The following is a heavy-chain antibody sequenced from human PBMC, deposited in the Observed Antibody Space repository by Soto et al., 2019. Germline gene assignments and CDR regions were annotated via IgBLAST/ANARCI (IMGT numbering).Heavy chain of an antibody. J-gene: IGHJ6*02. Sequence: VKVSCKVSGYTLTEISMHWVRQTPGKGLEWMGGFDPENGETIYAQRFQGRVTMTEDTSIDTAYMELSSLTSEDTAVYYFAREDRDRETGLVPAAIDGMDVWGQGTTVTVSS. CDR1: GYTLTEIS. CDR3: AREDRDRETGLVPAAIDGMDV. V-gene: IGHV1-24*01. D-gene: IGHD2-2*01. CDR2: FDPENGET.